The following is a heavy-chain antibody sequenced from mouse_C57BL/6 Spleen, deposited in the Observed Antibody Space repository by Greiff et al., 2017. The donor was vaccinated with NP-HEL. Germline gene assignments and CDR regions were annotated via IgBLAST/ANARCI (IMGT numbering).Heavy chain of an antibody. CDR1: GYTFTSYW. CDR3: ARSSGGYYYGSSYWYFDV. D-gene: IGHD1-1*01. CDR2: IHPNSGST. Sequence: VKLQQPGAELVKPGASVKLSCKASGYTFTSYWMHWVKQRPGQGLEWIGMIHPNSGSTNYNEKFKSKATLTVDKSSSTAYMQLSSLTSEDSAVYYCARSSGGYYYGSSYWYFDVWGTGTTVTVSS. V-gene: IGHV1-64*01. J-gene: IGHJ1*03.